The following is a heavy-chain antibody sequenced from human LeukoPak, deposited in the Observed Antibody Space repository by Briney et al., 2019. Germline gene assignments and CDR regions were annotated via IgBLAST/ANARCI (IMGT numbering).Heavy chain of an antibody. D-gene: IGHD3-10*01. Sequence: ASVKVSCKASEYTFTSYAMQWVRQAPGQRLEWMGWINAGNGNTKYSEKFQGRVTITRDTSASTAYMELSSLRSEDTAVYYCARTSYYYGSGSHPFDYWGQGTLVTVSS. CDR1: EYTFTSYA. J-gene: IGHJ4*02. V-gene: IGHV1-3*01. CDR2: INAGNGNT. CDR3: ARTSYYYGSGSHPFDY.